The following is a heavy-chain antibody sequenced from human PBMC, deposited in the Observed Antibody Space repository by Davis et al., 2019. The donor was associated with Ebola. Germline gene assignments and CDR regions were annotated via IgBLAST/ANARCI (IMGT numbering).Heavy chain of an antibody. CDR1: GFTFSSYA. J-gene: IGHJ4*02. V-gene: IGHV3-30-3*01. Sequence: GESLKISCAASGFTFSSYAMHWVRQAPGKGLEWVAVISYDGSNKYYADSVKGRFTISRDNSKNTLYLQMNSLRAEDTAVYYCAKDGGRYYDFWSGYSDYWGQGTLVTVSS. CDR3: AKDGGRYYDFWSGYSDY. CDR2: ISYDGSNK. D-gene: IGHD3-3*01.